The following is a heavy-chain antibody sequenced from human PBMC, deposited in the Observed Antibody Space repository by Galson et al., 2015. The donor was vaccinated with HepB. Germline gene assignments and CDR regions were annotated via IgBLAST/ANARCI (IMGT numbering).Heavy chain of an antibody. D-gene: IGHD1/OR15-1a*01. CDR1: GFIFSSYG. J-gene: IGHJ3*02. CDR2: IWYDGSNK. CDR3: ARDRNNVFDI. V-gene: IGHV3-33*01. Sequence: RLSCAASGFIFSSYGMHWVRQAPGRWLEWVGIIWYDGSNKYYVDSVKGRFTISRDNSRNTLHLQMNNLRAEDTAVYYCARDRNNVFDIWGQGTTVTVSS.